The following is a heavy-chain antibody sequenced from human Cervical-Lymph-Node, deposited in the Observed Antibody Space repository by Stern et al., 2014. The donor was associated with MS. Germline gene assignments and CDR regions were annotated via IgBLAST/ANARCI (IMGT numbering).Heavy chain of an antibody. CDR1: GITFSHSA. V-gene: IGHV1-58*01. D-gene: IGHD5-18*01. CDR2: VVVINGDT. CDR3: ASERYTYYDDQRPPGGFGP. J-gene: IGHJ5*02. Sequence: QLVQSGPEVKKPGTSVKVSCKASGITFSHSAVQWLRQARGQRPEWIGWVVVINGDTNYAQSFQERVTITRDMSTSTVYMELRSLRFEDTAIYYCASERYTYYDDQRPPGGFGPWGQGTLVTVSS.